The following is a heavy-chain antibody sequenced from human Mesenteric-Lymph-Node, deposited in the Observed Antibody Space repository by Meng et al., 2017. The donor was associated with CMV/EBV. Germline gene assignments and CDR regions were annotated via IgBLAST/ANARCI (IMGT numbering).Heavy chain of an antibody. CDR3: ARGSSYDILTGYFDY. CDR1: CGSFSGYY. J-gene: IGHJ4*02. V-gene: IGHV4-34*01. D-gene: IGHD3-9*01. Sequence: VQLRQFGSGLLEPSGTLSVTCAVYCGSFSGYYWNWIRQSSEKGLEWIGEINHSGSTTYNPSFTSRIIISVDTSTNQISLNMSSVTAADTAVYYCARGSSYDILTGYFDYWGQGALVTVSS. CDR2: INHSGST.